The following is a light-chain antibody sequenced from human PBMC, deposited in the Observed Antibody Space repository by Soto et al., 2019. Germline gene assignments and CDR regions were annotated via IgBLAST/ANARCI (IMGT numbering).Light chain of an antibody. V-gene: IGLV1-51*01. J-gene: IGLJ1*01. Sequence: QSVLTQPPSVSAAPGQKVTISCSGSSSNIGGNSVSWYQQLPGTAPKLLIYDDNKRPSGIPDRFSGSKSGTSATLGITGFQTGDEADYYCGSHTTSSALQVFGTGTKVTVL. CDR3: GSHTTSSALQV. CDR2: DDN. CDR1: SSNIGGNS.